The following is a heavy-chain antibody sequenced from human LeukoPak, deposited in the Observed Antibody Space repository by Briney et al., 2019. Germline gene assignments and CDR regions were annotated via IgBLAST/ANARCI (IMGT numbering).Heavy chain of an antibody. CDR2: ISYDEKNK. CDR3: AKNRVPTAITPDH. Sequence: GGSLRLSCAASGLTFNSYGMPWVRHAPDKGLEWVAVISYDEKNKYYADSVKGRFTISRDNSRNTLFLQMNSLRAEDTAVYFCAKNRVPTAITPDHWGQGTLVTVSS. CDR1: GLTFNSYG. J-gene: IGHJ5*02. V-gene: IGHV3-30*18. D-gene: IGHD2-2*02.